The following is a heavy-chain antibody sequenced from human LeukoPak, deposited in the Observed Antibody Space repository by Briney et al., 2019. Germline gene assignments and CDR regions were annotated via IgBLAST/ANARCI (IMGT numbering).Heavy chain of an antibody. CDR2: INWNGGST. CDR1: GFTFDDYG. CDR3: ARMRCSGGSCYWPYGLFDS. J-gene: IGHJ4*02. D-gene: IGHD2-15*01. Sequence: QPGGSLRLSCAASGFTFDDYGMSWVRQAPGKGLDWVSGINWNGGSTGYADSVKGRFTISRDNAKNSLYLQMNSLRAEDTALYYCARMRCSGGSCYWPYGLFDSWGQGTLVTVSS. V-gene: IGHV3-20*04.